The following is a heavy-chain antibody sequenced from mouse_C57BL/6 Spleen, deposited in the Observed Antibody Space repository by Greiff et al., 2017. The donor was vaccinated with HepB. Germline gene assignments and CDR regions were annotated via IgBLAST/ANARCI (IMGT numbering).Heavy chain of an antibody. D-gene: IGHD1-1*01. CDR3: TPYYGSSDWYFDV. CDR2: IDPETGGT. Sequence: QVQLQQSGAELVRPGASVTLSCKASGYTFTDYEMHWVKQTPVHGLEWIGAIDPETGGTAYNQKFKGKAILTADKSSSTAYMERRSLTSEDSAVYYCTPYYGSSDWYFDVWGTGTTVTVSS. V-gene: IGHV1-15*01. CDR1: GYTFTDYE. J-gene: IGHJ1*03.